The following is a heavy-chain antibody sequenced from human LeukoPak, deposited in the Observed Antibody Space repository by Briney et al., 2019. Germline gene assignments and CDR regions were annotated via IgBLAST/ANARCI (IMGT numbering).Heavy chain of an antibody. CDR3: ARDGMATITTPLDY. CDR2: INSDGCST. CDR1: GFTFSRYW. J-gene: IGHJ4*02. Sequence: PGGSLRLSCAASGFTFSRYWMHWVRQAPGKGLVWVSRINSDGCSTMYADSVKGRFTISRDNAKNTLYLQMHSLRAEDTAVYYCARDGMATITTPLDYWGQGTLVTVSS. V-gene: IGHV3-74*03. D-gene: IGHD5-24*01.